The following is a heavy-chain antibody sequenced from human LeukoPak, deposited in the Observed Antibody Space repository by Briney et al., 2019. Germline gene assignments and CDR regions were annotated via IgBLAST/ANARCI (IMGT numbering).Heavy chain of an antibody. CDR2: IYYSGST. CDR1: GGSISSYY. Sequence: SETLSLTCTVSGGSISSYYWSWIRQPPGKGLEWIGYIYYSGSTNYNPSLKSRVTISVDTSKNQFSLKLSSVTAADTAVYYCARGRYYYDSSGYPYWYFDLWGRGTLVTVSS. J-gene: IGHJ2*01. CDR3: ARGRYYYDSSGYPYWYFDL. V-gene: IGHV4-59*01. D-gene: IGHD3-22*01.